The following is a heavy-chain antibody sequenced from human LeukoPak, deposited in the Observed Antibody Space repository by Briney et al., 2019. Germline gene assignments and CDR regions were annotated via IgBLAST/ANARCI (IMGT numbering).Heavy chain of an antibody. CDR1: GLTFSSYS. CDR3: ARGRYFDY. J-gene: IGHJ4*02. V-gene: IGHV3-48*01. CDR2: ISSSSSAI. Sequence: GGSLRLSCAASGLTFSSYSMNWVRQTPGKGLEWVSYISSSSSAIYYADSVKGRFTISRDNARNSLDLQMNSLRAEDTAVYHCARGRYFDYWGQGTLVTVSS.